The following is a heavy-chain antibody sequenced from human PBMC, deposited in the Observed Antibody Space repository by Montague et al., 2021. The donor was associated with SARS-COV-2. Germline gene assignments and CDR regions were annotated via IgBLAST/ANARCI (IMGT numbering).Heavy chain of an antibody. CDR2: IDWDDDK. CDR3: ARRTYAILTGYDDGMDV. Sequence: PELVKPTQTLTLTCTFSGFSLSTSGMCVSWIRQPPGKALEWLARIDWDDDKYYSTSLKTRLTISKDTSKNQVVLTMTNMDPVDTATYYCARRTYAILTGYDDGMDVWGQGTTVTVSS. CDR1: GFSLSTSGMC. J-gene: IGHJ6*02. V-gene: IGHV2-70*11. D-gene: IGHD3-9*01.